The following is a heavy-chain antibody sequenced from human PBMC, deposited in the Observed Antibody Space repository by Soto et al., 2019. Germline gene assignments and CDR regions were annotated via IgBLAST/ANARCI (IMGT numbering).Heavy chain of an antibody. CDR1: GYTFTSYA. D-gene: IGHD2-2*01. Sequence: GASVKVSCKSSGYTFTSYAMHWVRQAPGQRLEWMGRINAGNGNTKYSQKFQGRVTITRDTSASTAYMELSSLRSEDTAVYYCARPLYDGHQLLGLYYWGQGTLVTVSS. CDR3: ARPLYDGHQLLGLYY. CDR2: INAGNGNT. J-gene: IGHJ4*02. V-gene: IGHV1-3*01.